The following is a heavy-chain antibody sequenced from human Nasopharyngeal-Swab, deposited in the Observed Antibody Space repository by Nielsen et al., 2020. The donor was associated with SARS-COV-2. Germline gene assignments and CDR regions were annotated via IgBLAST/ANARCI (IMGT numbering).Heavy chain of an antibody. CDR3: ARSPGRQQWLVQEDWFDP. Sequence: SETLSLTCTVSGGSISSYYWSWIRQPPGKGLEWIGYIYYSGSTNYNPSLKSRVTISVDTSKSQFTLKLSSATAADTAVYYCARSPGRQQWLVQEDWFDPWGQGTLVTVSS. D-gene: IGHD6-19*01. J-gene: IGHJ5*02. V-gene: IGHV4-59*13. CDR2: IYYSGST. CDR1: GGSISSYY.